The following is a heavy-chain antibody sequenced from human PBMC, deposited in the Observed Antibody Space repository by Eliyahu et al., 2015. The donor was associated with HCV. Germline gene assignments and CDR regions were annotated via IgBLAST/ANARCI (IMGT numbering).Heavy chain of an antibody. J-gene: IGHJ4*02. Sequence: QVTLRESGPALVKPTQTLTLXCTFSGFSLSTSGMCVSWIRQPPGKALEWXARIDWDDGKYYSTSLKTRLTISKDTSKNQVVLTMTNMDPVDTATYYCARIPPRSGTPDYWGQGTLVTVSS. CDR2: IDWDDGK. CDR1: GFSLSTSGMC. CDR3: ARIPPRSGTPDY. D-gene: IGHD1-1*01. V-gene: IGHV2-70*15.